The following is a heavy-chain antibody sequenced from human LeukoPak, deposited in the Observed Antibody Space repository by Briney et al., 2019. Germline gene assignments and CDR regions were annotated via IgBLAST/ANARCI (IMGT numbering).Heavy chain of an antibody. CDR1: GFTFSSYA. D-gene: IGHD6-19*01. V-gene: IGHV3-23*01. CDR3: AKDTDISSGWYTYYYYYGMDV. CDR2: ISGSGGST. Sequence: PGGSLRLSCAASGFTFSSYAMSWVRQAPGKGLEWVSAISGSGGSTHYADSVKGRFTISRDNSKNTLYLQMNSLRAEDTAVYYCAKDTDISSGWYTYYYYYGMDVWGQGTTVTVSS. J-gene: IGHJ6*02.